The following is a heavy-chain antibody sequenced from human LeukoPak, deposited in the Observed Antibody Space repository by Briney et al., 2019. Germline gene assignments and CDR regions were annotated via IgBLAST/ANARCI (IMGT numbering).Heavy chain of an antibody. D-gene: IGHD3-3*01. Sequence: GGSLRLSCAASGFNFVTYTMNWVRQAPGKGLEWVSVIANSGETKYYADSVRGRYTISRDNSKNTLYLQMDSLRAEDTAIYYCAKGSVVYYDFWSGSYSDYWGQGTLVTVSS. CDR2: IANSGETK. CDR3: AKGSVVYYDFWSGSYSDY. V-gene: IGHV3-23*01. CDR1: GFNFVTYT. J-gene: IGHJ4*02.